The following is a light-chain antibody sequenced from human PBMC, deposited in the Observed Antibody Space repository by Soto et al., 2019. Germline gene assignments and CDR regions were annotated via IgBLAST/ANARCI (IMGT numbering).Light chain of an antibody. CDR2: HAS. V-gene: IGKV3-20*01. J-gene: IGKJ2*01. CDR3: QQYGSSPRT. Sequence: EIVLMQSPGTLSLSPGERATLSCRASQSVRSSYLSWFQQKPGQAPRLLISHASSRAPGVPDRFSASGSGTDFSLTISGLEPEDFAVYYCQQYGSSPRTFGQGTKLEIK. CDR1: QSVRSSY.